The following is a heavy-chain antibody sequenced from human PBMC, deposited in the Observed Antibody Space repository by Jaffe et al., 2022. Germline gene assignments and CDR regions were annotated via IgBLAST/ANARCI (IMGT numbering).Heavy chain of an antibody. CDR2: IYYSGST. D-gene: IGHD6-13*01. V-gene: IGHV4-59*01. Sequence: QVQLQESGPGLVKPSETLSLTCTVSGGSISSYYWSWIRQPPGKGLEWIGYIYYSGSTNYNPSLKSRVTISVDTSKNQFSLKLSSVTAADTAVYYCARLRLPTAWYSSSWYPYYFDYWGQGTLVTVSS. J-gene: IGHJ4*02. CDR1: GGSISSYY. CDR3: ARLRLPTAWYSSSWYPYYFDY.